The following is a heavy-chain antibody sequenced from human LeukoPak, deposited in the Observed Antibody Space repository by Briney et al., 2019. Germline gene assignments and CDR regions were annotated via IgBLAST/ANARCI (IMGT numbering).Heavy chain of an antibody. V-gene: IGHV1-18*01. J-gene: IGHJ4*02. CDR2: ISAYNGNT. D-gene: IGHD1-26*01. Sequence: ASVKFSCKASGYTFTSYGISWVRQAPGQGLEWMGWISAYNGNTNYAQKLQGRVTMTTDTSTSTAYMELRSLRSDDTAVYYCARDLRVGASLSHFDYWGQGTLVTVSS. CDR3: ARDLRVGASLSHFDY. CDR1: GYTFTSYG.